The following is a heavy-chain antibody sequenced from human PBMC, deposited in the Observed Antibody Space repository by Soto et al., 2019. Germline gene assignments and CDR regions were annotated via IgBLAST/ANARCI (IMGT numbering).Heavy chain of an antibody. D-gene: IGHD6-6*01. V-gene: IGHV3-30*18. CDR2: ISYDGSNK. Sequence: GGSLRLSCAASGFTFSSYGMHWVRQAPGKGLEWVAVISYDGSNKYYADSVKGRFTISRDNSKNTLYLQMNSLRAEDTAVYYCAKAGSSSSGGVDYWGQGTLVTVSS. CDR3: AKAGSSSSGGVDY. J-gene: IGHJ4*02. CDR1: GFTFSSYG.